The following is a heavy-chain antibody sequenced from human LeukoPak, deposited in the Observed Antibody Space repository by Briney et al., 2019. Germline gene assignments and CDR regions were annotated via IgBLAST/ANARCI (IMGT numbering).Heavy chain of an antibody. Sequence: GGSLRLSCAASGFTFSSYSMNWVRHAPGKGLEWVSYISSSSSTIYYADSVKGRFTISRDNAKNSLYLQMNSLRAEDTAVYYCARDSHCSSTSCYLGDLDYWGQGTLVTVSS. V-gene: IGHV3-48*01. D-gene: IGHD2-2*01. J-gene: IGHJ4*02. CDR2: ISSSSSTI. CDR1: GFTFSSYS. CDR3: ARDSHCSSTSCYLGDLDY.